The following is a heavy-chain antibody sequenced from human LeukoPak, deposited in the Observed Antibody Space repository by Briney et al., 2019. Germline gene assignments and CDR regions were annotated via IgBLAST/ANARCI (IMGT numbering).Heavy chain of an antibody. J-gene: IGHJ3*02. CDR2: ISYDGGNK. V-gene: IGHV3-30-3*01. CDR1: GFTFSSYA. CDR3: ARGGLPRTFDI. D-gene: IGHD6-25*01. Sequence: GGSLRLSCAASGFTFSSYAMHWVRQAPGKGLEWVAVISYDGGNKYYADSVKGRFTISRDNSKNTLYLQMNSLRAEDTAVYYCARGGLPRTFDIWGQGTMVTVSS.